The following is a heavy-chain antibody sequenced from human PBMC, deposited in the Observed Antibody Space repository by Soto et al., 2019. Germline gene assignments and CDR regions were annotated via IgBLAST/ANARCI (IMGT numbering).Heavy chain of an antibody. CDR2: IYYRGNA. Sequence: PSVTICVTSSVAEGKSGGGGGYWGWIKKPPGKGLEWIGSIYYRGNAYYNPSLQTRVTISLDKSKSQFSLKLNSVTAADSAVYFCARLEGLATISYYFDFWGPGALVTVSS. CDR3: ARLEGLATISYYFDF. CDR1: EGKSGGGGGY. V-gene: IGHV4-39*01. D-gene: IGHD3-9*01. J-gene: IGHJ4*02.